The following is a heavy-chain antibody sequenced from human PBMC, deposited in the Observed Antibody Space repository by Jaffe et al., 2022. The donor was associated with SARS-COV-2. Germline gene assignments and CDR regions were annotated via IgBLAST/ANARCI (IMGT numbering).Heavy chain of an antibody. V-gene: IGHV3-30*18. CDR1: GFTFSHFG. CDR2: ISFDGNNK. CDR3: AKDRGEPGTSPLSYIDY. J-gene: IGHJ4*02. D-gene: IGHD3-10*01. Sequence: QVHLVESGGGVVRPGRPLRLSCTASGFTFSHFGMHWVRQTPGKGLEWVAFISFDGNNKYYSDSVKGRFSISRDNSKNTLYVQMDSLRVDDTAIYLCAKDRGEPGTSPLSYIDYWGQGTPVTVSS.